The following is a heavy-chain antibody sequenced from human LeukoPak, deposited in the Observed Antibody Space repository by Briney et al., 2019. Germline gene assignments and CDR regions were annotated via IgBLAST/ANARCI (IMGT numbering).Heavy chain of an antibody. CDR3: AREASSDGRQYYDSSGANDAFDI. J-gene: IGHJ3*02. V-gene: IGHV1-69*06. D-gene: IGHD3-22*01. CDR2: IIPIFGTT. CDR1: GGTFSSYA. Sequence: VATVKVSCKASGGTFSSYAISWVRQAPGQGLEWMGGIIPIFGTTNYAQKFQGRVTITADKSTSTAYMELSSLRSEDTAVYYCAREASSDGRQYYDSSGANDAFDIWGQGTMVTVSS.